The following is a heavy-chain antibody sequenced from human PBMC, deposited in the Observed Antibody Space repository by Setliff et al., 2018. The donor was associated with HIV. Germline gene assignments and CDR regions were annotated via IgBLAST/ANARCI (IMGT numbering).Heavy chain of an antibody. J-gene: IGHJ4*02. CDR2: ISNNNDNT. Sequence: ASVKVSCKASGYTFTDFGLSWVRQAPGQGLEWMGWISNNNDNTDYAQKFQGRVTMTTDTSTSTAYMELRSLRSDDTAVYYCARAGAEVTSHFDWWGQGTLVTVSS. CDR1: GYTFTDFG. D-gene: IGHD2-21*02. V-gene: IGHV1-18*04. CDR3: ARAGAEVTSHFDW.